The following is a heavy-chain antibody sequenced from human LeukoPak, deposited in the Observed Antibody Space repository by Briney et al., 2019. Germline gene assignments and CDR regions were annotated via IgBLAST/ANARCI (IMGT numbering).Heavy chain of an antibody. Sequence: PSETLSLTCTVSGGSINCGTYYWGWIRQPAGKGLEWIGRIYSSGSTNYNPSLKSRVTISVDTSKNQFSLKLSSVTAADTAVYYCARETRITIFGVVWNNWFDPWGQGTLVTVSS. J-gene: IGHJ5*02. CDR2: IYSSGST. CDR1: GGSINCGTYY. D-gene: IGHD3-3*01. V-gene: IGHV4-61*02. CDR3: ARETRITIFGVVWNNWFDP.